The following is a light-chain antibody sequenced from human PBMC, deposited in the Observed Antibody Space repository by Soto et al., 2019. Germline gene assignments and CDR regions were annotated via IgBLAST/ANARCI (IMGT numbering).Light chain of an antibody. CDR2: GAS. CDR1: QSVGDN. Sequence: EIVIMQSPATLSVSPGERATLSCRASQSVGDNLAWYQHKAGQAPRLLIYGASTRASGIPGRFSGTGSGTEFTLTISSLQSEDFAVYFCQQYNDWPPMYTFGQGTKLEIK. V-gene: IGKV3-15*01. CDR3: QQYNDWPPMYT. J-gene: IGKJ2*01.